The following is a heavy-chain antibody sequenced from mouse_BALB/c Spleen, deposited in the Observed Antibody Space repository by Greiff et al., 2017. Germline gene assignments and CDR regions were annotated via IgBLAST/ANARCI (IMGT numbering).Heavy chain of an antibody. V-gene: IGHV1S41*01. CDR2: IAPGSGST. J-gene: IGHJ2*01. D-gene: IGHD2-2*01. CDR1: GYTFNSYW. CDR3: ASSYYGYDDY. Sequence: DLVKPGASVKLSCKASGYTFNSYWINWIKQRPGQGLEWIGRIAPGSGSTYYNEMFKGKATLTVDTSSSTAYIQLSSLSSEDSAVYCCASSYYGYDDYWGQGTTLTVSS.